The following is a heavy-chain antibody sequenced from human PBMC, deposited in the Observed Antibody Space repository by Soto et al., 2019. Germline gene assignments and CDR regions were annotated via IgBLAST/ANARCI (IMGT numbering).Heavy chain of an antibody. Sequence: QVQLVQSGAEVKKPGASVKVSCKASGYTFTSYGISWVRQAPGQGLEWMGWISAYNGNTNYAQKLQGRVTMTTDTSKSKAYMELRSLRSDDTAVYYCARPRIGYCSGGSCYAYFDIWGQGTMVTVSS. D-gene: IGHD2-15*01. J-gene: IGHJ3*02. CDR1: GYTFTSYG. CDR3: ARPRIGYCSGGSCYAYFDI. CDR2: ISAYNGNT. V-gene: IGHV1-18*01.